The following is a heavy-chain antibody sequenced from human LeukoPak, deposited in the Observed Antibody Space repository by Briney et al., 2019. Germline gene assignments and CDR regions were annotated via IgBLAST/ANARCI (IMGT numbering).Heavy chain of an antibody. D-gene: IGHD3-22*01. CDR3: ARGHVSYYYDSSGYLEY. J-gene: IGHJ4*02. V-gene: IGHV4-34*01. Sequence: SETLSLTCAVYGGSFSGYYRSWIRQPPGKGLEWIGEINHSGSTNYNPSLKSRVTISVDTSKNQFSLKLSSVTAADTAVYYCARGHVSYYYDSSGYLEYWGQGTLVTVSS. CDR1: GGSFSGYY. CDR2: INHSGST.